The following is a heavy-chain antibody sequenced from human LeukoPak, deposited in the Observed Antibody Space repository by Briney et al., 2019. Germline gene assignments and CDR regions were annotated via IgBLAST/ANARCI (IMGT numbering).Heavy chain of an antibody. CDR2: IKQDGSEK. CDR1: GFTFSSYA. D-gene: IGHD3-22*01. V-gene: IGHV3-7*01. Sequence: GRSLRLSCAASGFTFSSYAMHWVRQAPGKGLEWVANIKQDGSEKYYVDSVKGRFTISRDNAKNTLYLQMNSLRAEDTAVYYCARSSGYYHDAFDIWGQGTMVTVSS. CDR3: ARSSGYYHDAFDI. J-gene: IGHJ3*02.